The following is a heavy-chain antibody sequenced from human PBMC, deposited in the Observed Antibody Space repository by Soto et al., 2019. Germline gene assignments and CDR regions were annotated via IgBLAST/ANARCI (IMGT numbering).Heavy chain of an antibody. CDR1: GGSFSGYY. CDR3: ASGRAGSPTFDY. V-gene: IGHV4-34*01. CDR2: INHSGST. D-gene: IGHD6-19*01. Sequence: QVQLQQWGAGLLKPSETLSLTCAVYGGSFSGYYWSWIRQPPGKGLEWMGEINHSGSTNYNPSLKSRVTISVDTSKNKFSRKLSSVTAADTAVYYCASGRAGSPTFDYWGQGPLVTVSS. J-gene: IGHJ4*02.